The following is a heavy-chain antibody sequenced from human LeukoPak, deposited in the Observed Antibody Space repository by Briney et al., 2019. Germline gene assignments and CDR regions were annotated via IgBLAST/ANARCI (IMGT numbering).Heavy chain of an antibody. J-gene: IGHJ4*01. CDR2: IRGSGDDT. D-gene: IGHD7-27*01. CDR3: AGSLGPLTEY. V-gene: IGHV3-23*01. Sequence: GGSLRLSCAASGFTFKNYAMNWVRQAPGKGLEWVSSIRGSGDDTYYADSVKGRFIISRDNSKNTLHLQMNNLRAEDTAVYYCAGSLGPLTEYWGQGTLVTVSS. CDR1: GFTFKNYA.